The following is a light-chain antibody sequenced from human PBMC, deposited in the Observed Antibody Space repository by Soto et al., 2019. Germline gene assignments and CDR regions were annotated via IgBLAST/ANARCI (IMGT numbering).Light chain of an antibody. CDR1: QGMSST. V-gene: IGKV1-13*02. Sequence: AIQLTQSPSSRSASVGDRVTITCRASQGMSSTLDWYQQNSGKPPNLLIYDDSSLESGVPSRFSVSGSGTDFTLAISSLQPEDFAAYYCQQFNSYPFTVGQGTRMEIK. CDR2: DDS. J-gene: IGKJ5*01. CDR3: QQFNSYPFT.